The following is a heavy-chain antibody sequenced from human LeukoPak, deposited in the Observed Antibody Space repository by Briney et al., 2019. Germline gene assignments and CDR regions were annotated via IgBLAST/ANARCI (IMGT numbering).Heavy chain of an antibody. D-gene: IGHD3-3*01. V-gene: IGHV3-21*01. Sequence: GGSLRLLCAASGFTFSSYSMHGVPDAPGKGLEGVSSISSSSSYKFYADSVKGRFTISRDNAKNSLYVQMNSLRAEGTAVYYCASFYDFWRGYAYGGYYMDVWGKGTTVTVSS. CDR3: ASFYDFWRGYAYGGYYMDV. CDR1: GFTFSSYS. CDR2: ISSSSSYK. J-gene: IGHJ6*03.